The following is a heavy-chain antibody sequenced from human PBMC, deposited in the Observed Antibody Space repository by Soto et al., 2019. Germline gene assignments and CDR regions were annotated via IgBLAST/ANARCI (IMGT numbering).Heavy chain of an antibody. J-gene: IGHJ6*02. V-gene: IGHV1-8*01. CDR3: AREMTPRGMDV. CDR2: MNPNSGNT. CDR1: GYTFTSYD. Sequence: QVQLVQSGAEVKKPGASVKVSCKASGYTFTSYDINWVRQATGQGLEWMGWMNPNSGNTGYAQKFQGRVNMTRNTSLTTAYMALRSMRFEDTAVYSCAREMTPRGMDVWGQGTTVTVSS.